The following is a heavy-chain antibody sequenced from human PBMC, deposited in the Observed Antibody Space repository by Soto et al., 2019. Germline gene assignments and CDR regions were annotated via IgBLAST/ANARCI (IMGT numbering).Heavy chain of an antibody. CDR3: ARGGNDDDSSGSYCWFDP. D-gene: IGHD3-22*01. V-gene: IGHV1-69*13. CDR2: IIPIFGTA. Sequence: SVKVSCKASGGTFSSYAISWVRQAPGQGLEWMGGIIPIFGTANYAQKFQGRVTITADESTSTAYMELSSLRSEDTAVYYCARGGNDDDSSGSYCWFDPWGQGTLVTVSS. J-gene: IGHJ5*02. CDR1: GGTFSSYA.